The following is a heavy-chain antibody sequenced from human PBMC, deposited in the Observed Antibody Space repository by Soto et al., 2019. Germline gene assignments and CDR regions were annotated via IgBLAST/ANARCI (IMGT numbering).Heavy chain of an antibody. CDR3: ARDHRYYDSSGYTLMD. Sequence: QVQLVESGGGVVQPGRSLRLSCAASGFTFSSFGMHWVRQAPGKGLELVAVIWYDGSNKYYADSVKGRFTISRDNSKNTLYLQMDSLRAEDTAVYYCARDHRYYDSSGYTLMDWGQGTLVTVSS. CDR1: GFTFSSFG. D-gene: IGHD3-22*01. CDR2: IWYDGSNK. J-gene: IGHJ4*02. V-gene: IGHV3-33*01.